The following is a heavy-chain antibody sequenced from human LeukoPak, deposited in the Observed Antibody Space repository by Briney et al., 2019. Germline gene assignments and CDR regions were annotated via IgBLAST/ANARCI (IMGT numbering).Heavy chain of an antibody. D-gene: IGHD5-18*01. Sequence: PGGSLRLSCAASGFTFSSYAMGWVHQAPGKGLEWVSAITASGDNTYYADSVKGRLTISRDNSKNTLYLQMNSLRAEDTAVYYCAKGNGYSYGRYYFDYWGQGTLVTVSS. CDR1: GFTFSSYA. J-gene: IGHJ4*02. V-gene: IGHV3-23*01. CDR3: AKGNGYSYGRYYFDY. CDR2: ITASGDNT.